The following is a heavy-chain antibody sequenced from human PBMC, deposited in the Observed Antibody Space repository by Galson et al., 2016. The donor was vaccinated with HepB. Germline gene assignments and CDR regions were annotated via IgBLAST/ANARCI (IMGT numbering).Heavy chain of an antibody. J-gene: IGHJ5*02. CDR3: ARAPNSIKQHLYA. V-gene: IGHV3-53*01. CDR1: GLNVGSHY. CDR2: IYSGGST. Sequence: SLRLSCAASGLNVGSHYMRWVRQAPGKGLEWVSLIYSGGSTYYADSVKGRFTISRDNSKNTLYLQMNSLRVEDTAVYYCARAPNSIKQHLYAWGRGTLVTVSS. D-gene: IGHD4-23*01.